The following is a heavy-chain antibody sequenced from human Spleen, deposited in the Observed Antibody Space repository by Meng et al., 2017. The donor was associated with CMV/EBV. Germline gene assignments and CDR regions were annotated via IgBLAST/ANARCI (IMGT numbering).Heavy chain of an antibody. CDR2: IQSDGTT. D-gene: IGHD4-23*01. Sequence: GGSLRLSCAASTFTVSSHYMSWVRQAPGKGLEWVSLIQSDGTTYYADSVKGRFTISRDNSKNTLYLQMNSLRPEDTAVYYCARGGTRWIKVYYFDHWGQGTLVTVSS. CDR3: ARGGTRWIKVYYFDH. CDR1: TFTVSSHY. J-gene: IGHJ4*02. V-gene: IGHV3-53*05.